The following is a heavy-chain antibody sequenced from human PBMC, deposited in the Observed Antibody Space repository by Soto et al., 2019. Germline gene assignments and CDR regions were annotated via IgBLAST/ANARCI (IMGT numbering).Heavy chain of an antibody. CDR3: ARRWGTTFDY. J-gene: IGHJ4*02. V-gene: IGHV4-59*08. CDR2: IYYSGST. Sequence: QVQLQESGPGLVKPSETLSLTCTVSGGSISNYYWSWIRQPPGKGLEWIGYIYYSGSTNYNPSLNTRFTIQVDSSKTQFSLKLRSVTAADTAVYYCARRWGTTFDYWGQGTLVTVSS. D-gene: IGHD3-16*01. CDR1: GGSISNYY.